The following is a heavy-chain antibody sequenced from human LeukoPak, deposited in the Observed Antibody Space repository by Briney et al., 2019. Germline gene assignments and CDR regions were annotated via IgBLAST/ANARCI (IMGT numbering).Heavy chain of an antibody. D-gene: IGHD3-3*01. J-gene: IGHJ4*02. V-gene: IGHV3-23*01. CDR1: GFTFSSYA. CDR2: ISGSGGST. CDR3: AKDLDDFWSGYLDY. Sequence: GGSLRLSCAASGFTFSSYAMSWVRQAPGKGLEWVSAISGSGGSTYYADSVKGRSTISRDNSKNTLYLQMNSLRAEDTAVYYCAKDLDDFWSGYLDYWGQGTLVTVSS.